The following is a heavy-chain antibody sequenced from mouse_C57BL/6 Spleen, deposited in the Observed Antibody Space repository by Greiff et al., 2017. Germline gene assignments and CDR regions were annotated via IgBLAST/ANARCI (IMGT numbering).Heavy chain of an antibody. Sequence: QVQLQQPGAELVKPGASVKLSCKASGYTFTSYWMQWVKQRPGQGLEWIGEIDPSDSYTNYNQKFKGKATLTVDTSSSTAYMQLSSLTSEDSAVYYCARRYYGSAMDYWGKGTSVTVSS. CDR2: IDPSDSYT. J-gene: IGHJ4*01. D-gene: IGHD1-1*01. CDR3: ARRYYGSAMDY. V-gene: IGHV1-50*01. CDR1: GYTFTSYW.